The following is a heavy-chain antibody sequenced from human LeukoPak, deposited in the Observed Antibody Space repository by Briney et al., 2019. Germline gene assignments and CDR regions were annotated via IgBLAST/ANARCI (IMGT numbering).Heavy chain of an antibody. Sequence: GGSLRLSCAASGFTFSSHWMHWVRQGPGKGLVWVSRINSDGSSTTYADSVKGRFTMSRDNSKNTLYLQMNSLRADDTAVYYCAKGRRYNILTGYYVSEVDPWGQGTQVTVSS. CDR1: GFTFSSHW. J-gene: IGHJ5*02. CDR3: AKGRRYNILTGYYVSEVDP. CDR2: INSDGSST. D-gene: IGHD3-9*01. V-gene: IGHV3-74*01.